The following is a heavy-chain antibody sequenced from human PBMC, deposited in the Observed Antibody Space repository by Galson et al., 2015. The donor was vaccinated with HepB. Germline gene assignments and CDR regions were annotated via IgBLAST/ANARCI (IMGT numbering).Heavy chain of an antibody. CDR3: AKVPNFYCSGGNCYFDY. Sequence: SLRLSCAASGFPLSSYAMSWVRQAPGKGLEWVSGITGSGGSTYYADSGKGRLTISRDNSKNTLYLQMNSLRAEDTAIYYCAKVPNFYCSGGNCYFDYWGQGTLVTVSS. CDR2: ITGSGGST. CDR1: GFPLSSYA. D-gene: IGHD2-15*01. V-gene: IGHV3-23*01. J-gene: IGHJ4*02.